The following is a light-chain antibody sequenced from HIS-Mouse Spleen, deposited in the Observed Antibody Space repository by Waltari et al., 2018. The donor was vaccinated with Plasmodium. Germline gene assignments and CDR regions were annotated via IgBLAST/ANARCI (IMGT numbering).Light chain of an antibody. CDR2: EGS. Sequence: QSALTQPASVSASPGQSITISCTGTSSDVGSYNIVSWYQQHPGKAPKLMIYEGSKRPSGVSNRFSGSKSGNTASLTISGLQAEDEADYYCCSYAGSSTWVFGGGTKLTVL. J-gene: IGLJ3*02. CDR3: CSYAGSSTWV. V-gene: IGLV2-23*01. CDR1: SSDVGSYNI.